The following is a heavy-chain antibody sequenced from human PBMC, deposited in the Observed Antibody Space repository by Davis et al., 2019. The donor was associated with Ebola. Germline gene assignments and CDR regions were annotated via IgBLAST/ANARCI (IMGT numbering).Heavy chain of an antibody. CDR2: IRSKANSYAT. CDR1: GFTFSGSA. D-gene: IGHD6-13*01. V-gene: IGHV3-73*01. Sequence: PGGSLRLSCAASGFTFSGSAMHWVRQASGKGLEWVGRIRSKANSYATAYAASVKGRFTISRDDSKNTAYLQMNSLKTEDTAVYYCTSGYISSHQGFNDYWGQGTLVTVSS. J-gene: IGHJ4*02. CDR3: TSGYISSHQGFNDY.